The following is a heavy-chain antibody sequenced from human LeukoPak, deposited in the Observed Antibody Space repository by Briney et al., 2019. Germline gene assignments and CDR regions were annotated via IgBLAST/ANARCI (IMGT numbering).Heavy chain of an antibody. Sequence: PSETLSLTCTVSGGSISSGDYYWSWIRQPPGKGLEYIGYIYYSGSTYYNPSLKSRITISVDTSKNQFSLKLSSVTAADTAVCYCARGSWSSSIDYWGQGTLVTVSS. V-gene: IGHV4-30-4*01. CDR3: ARGSWSSSIDY. J-gene: IGHJ4*02. CDR1: GGSISSGDYY. D-gene: IGHD6-6*01. CDR2: IYYSGST.